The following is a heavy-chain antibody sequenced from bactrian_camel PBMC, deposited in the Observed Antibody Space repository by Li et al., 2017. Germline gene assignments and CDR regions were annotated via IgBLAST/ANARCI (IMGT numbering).Heavy chain of an antibody. CDR2: IYTGTRDT. J-gene: IGHJ4*01. CDR1: GYTSFIDC. V-gene: IGHV3S6*01. CDR3: AADEYNLGLARSYTY. D-gene: IGHD5*01. Sequence: HVQLVESGGGSVQAGGSLKLSCTYSGYTSFIDCMGWFRQAPGKEREGVAGIYTGTRDTFYADFAKGRFSISKDNAKNTLYLQMNSLKPEDTAMYYCAADEYNLGLARSYTYWGQGTQVTVS.